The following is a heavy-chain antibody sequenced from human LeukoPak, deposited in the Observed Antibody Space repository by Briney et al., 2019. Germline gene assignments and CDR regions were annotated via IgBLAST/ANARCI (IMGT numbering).Heavy chain of an antibody. CDR3: ARVMREFDY. CDR2: ISWNSGSI. V-gene: IGHV3-9*01. D-gene: IGHD1-26*01. J-gene: IGHJ4*02. Sequence: GGSLRLSCAASGFTFDDYAMHWVRQAPGKGLEWVSGISWNSGSIGYADSVKGRFTISRDNTKNSLYLQMNSLRAEDTAVYYCARVMREFDYWGQGTLVTVSS. CDR1: GFTFDDYA.